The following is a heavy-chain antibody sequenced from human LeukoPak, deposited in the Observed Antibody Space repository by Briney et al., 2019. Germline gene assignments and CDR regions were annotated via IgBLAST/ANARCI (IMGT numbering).Heavy chain of an antibody. CDR3: ARGSTRSGSYGY. J-gene: IGHJ4*02. D-gene: IGHD1-26*01. CDR2: INHSGST. V-gene: IGHV4-34*01. Sequence: SETLSLTCAVYGGSFSGYYWSWIRQPPEKGLEWIGEINHSGSTNYNPSLKSRVTISVDTSKNQFSLKLSSVTAADTAVYYCARGSTRSGSYGYWGQGTLVTVSS. CDR1: GGSFSGYY.